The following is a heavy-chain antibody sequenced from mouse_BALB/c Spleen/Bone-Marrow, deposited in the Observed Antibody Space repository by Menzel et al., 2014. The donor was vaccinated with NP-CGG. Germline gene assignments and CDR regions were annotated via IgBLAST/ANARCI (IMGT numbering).Heavy chain of an antibody. D-gene: IGHD1-1*01. CDR3: ARPDYYGYLNY. Sequence: EAKVEESGGGLVQPGGSLKLSCAASGFDFSRYWMSWVRQALGKGLEWIGEINPDSRTINYSPSLKDKFIISRDNAKNTLCLRLNKVRSEDTALYYCARPDYYGYLNYWSQGTTLTVSS. CDR2: INPDSRTI. CDR1: GFDFSRYW. J-gene: IGHJ2*01. V-gene: IGHV4-1*02.